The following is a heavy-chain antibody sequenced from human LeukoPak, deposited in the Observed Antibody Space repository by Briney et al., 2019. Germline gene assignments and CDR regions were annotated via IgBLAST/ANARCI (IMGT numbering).Heavy chain of an antibody. CDR3: ARGGYSYGYGDDFDY. D-gene: IGHD5-18*01. J-gene: IGHJ4*02. CDR1: GGSISSYY. CDR2: IYYSGST. Sequence: PSETLSLTCTVSGGSISSYYWSWIRQPPGKGLEWIGYIYYSGSTDYNPSLKSRVTISVDTSKNQFSLKLSSVTAADTAVYYCARGGYSYGYGDDFDYWGQGTLVTVSS. V-gene: IGHV4-59*08.